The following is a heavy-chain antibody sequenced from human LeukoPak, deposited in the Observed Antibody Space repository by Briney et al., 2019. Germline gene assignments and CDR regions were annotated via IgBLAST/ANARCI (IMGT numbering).Heavy chain of an antibody. D-gene: IGHD1-7*01. CDR1: GFTFSSYG. CDR2: IWSDATTK. V-gene: IGHV3-33*01. CDR3: AREGPVPGTGPFDY. J-gene: IGHJ4*02. Sequence: GGSLRLSCAASGFTFSSYGVHWVRQAQGKRLEWVAVIWSDATTKYYADSVKGRFTISRDNSENTLYLQMNSLRAEDSAVYYCAREGPVPGTGPFDYWGQGALVTVPS.